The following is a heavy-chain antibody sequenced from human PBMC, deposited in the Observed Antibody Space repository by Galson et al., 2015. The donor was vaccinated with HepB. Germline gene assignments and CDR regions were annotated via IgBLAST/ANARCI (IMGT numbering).Heavy chain of an antibody. CDR1: GYTFTSYG. D-gene: IGHD2-2*01. CDR3: ARSCSSTSCYLGSWFDP. CDR2: ISAYNGNT. Sequence: SVKVSCKASGYTFTSYGISWVRQAPGQGLEWMGWISAYNGNTNYAQKLQGRVTMTTDTSTSTAYMELRSLRSDDTAVYYCARSCSSTSCYLGSWFDPWGQGTLVTVSS. V-gene: IGHV1-18*04. J-gene: IGHJ5*02.